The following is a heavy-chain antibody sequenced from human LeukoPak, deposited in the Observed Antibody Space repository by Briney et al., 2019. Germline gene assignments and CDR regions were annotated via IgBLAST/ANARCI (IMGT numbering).Heavy chain of an antibody. J-gene: IGHJ5*02. Sequence: KPGGSLRLSCAASGFTFSSSTMDWVRQAPGKGLEWVSSIRSTSTSLNYADSVRRRFTISRDNAKNSLYLQMSSLRAEDTAVYYCARSLEVDPWGQGTLVTVSS. CDR2: IRSTSTSL. CDR3: ARSLEVDP. V-gene: IGHV3-21*01. CDR1: GFTFSSST.